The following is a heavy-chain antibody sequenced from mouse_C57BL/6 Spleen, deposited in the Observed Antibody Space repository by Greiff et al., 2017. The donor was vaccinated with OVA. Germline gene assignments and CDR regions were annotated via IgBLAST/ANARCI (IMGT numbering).Heavy chain of an antibody. Sequence: QVQLQQPGAELVKPGASVKMSCKASGYTFTSYWITWVKQRPGQGLEWIGDIYPGSGSTNYNEKFKSKATLTVDTSSSTAYMQLSSLTSEDSAVYYCASVRNWDGGYAMDYWGQGTSVTVSS. CDR2: IYPGSGST. J-gene: IGHJ4*01. D-gene: IGHD4-1*01. CDR1: GYTFTSYW. V-gene: IGHV1-55*01. CDR3: ASVRNWDGGYAMDY.